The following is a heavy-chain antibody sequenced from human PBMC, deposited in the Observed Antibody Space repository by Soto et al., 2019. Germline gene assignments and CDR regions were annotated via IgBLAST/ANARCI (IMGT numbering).Heavy chain of an antibody. CDR1: GGTFGSFV. J-gene: IGHJ4*02. D-gene: IGHD2-2*01. CDR3: ARMPAASLFDY. V-gene: IGHV1-69*18. Sequence: QVQLVQSGAELQTPGSSVKVSCTAVGGTFGSFVYSWVRQAPGQGLEWMGRFVPFSATANHAQKFQDRLTISADASTTTLYMELRGLRSEDTAIYYCARMPAASLFDYWGQGTLVTVSS. CDR2: FVPFSATA.